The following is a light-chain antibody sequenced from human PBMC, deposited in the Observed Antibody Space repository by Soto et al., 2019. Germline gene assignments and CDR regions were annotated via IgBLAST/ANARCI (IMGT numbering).Light chain of an antibody. Sequence: QSALTQPPSVSAAPGQKVTISCSGSSSNIGNNYVSWYQQLPGTAPKLLIYDNNKRPSGIPDRFSGSKSGTSATLGITGLQTGDEADYYCSSHTGSSPYVFGTGTQLTVL. V-gene: IGLV1-51*01. CDR1: SSNIGNNY. CDR3: SSHTGSSPYV. CDR2: DNN. J-gene: IGLJ1*01.